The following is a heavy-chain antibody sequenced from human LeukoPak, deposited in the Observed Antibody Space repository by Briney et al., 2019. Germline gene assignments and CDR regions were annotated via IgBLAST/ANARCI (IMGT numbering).Heavy chain of an antibody. V-gene: IGHV3-30*18. CDR3: AKRGCDTNGCPYYFDY. CDR1: GFTFNTYG. Sequence: PGRSLRLSCAASGFTFNTYGMHWVRQAPGKGLEWVAFISYDGSNEYYADSVKGRFTISRDNSKNTQYLQMNSLRAEDTAVYYCAKRGCDTNGCPYYFDYWGQGTLVTVSS. J-gene: IGHJ4*02. CDR2: ISYDGSNE. D-gene: IGHD2-8*01.